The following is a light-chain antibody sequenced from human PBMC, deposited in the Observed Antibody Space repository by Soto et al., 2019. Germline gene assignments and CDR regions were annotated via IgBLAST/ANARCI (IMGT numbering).Light chain of an antibody. CDR2: AAS. CDR1: QAISSY. V-gene: IGKV1-9*01. Sequence: DIQLTQSPSFLSASVGGRVTITCRASQAISSYLAWYQQKPGKALELLIYAASTLQSGVPSRFSGSGSGTDFTLTISSLQPDDFATYYCQQLKSYPRTFGQGTKLEI. J-gene: IGKJ2*01. CDR3: QQLKSYPRT.